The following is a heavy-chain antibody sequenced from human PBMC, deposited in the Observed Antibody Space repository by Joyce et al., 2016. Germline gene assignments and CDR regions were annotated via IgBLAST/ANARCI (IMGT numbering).Heavy chain of an antibody. D-gene: IGHD4-11*01. V-gene: IGHV1-24*01. CDR2: FDPQDDGR. Sequence: QIYLVQSGAEVKKPGASVKVSCQVAGYSLSQLAMPWGRQAPGKGLEWMEGFDPQDDGRIYAQRFQRRITMTDDTSTDTTYMELGSLRSEDTAVYYCATLRRLTKDPFDIWGQGTMVTVSS. J-gene: IGHJ3*02. CDR3: ATLRRLTKDPFDI. CDR1: GYSLSQLA.